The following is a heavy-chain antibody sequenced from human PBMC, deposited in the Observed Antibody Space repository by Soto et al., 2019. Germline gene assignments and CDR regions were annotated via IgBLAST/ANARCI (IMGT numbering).Heavy chain of an antibody. Sequence: GWSRRLSCAASGFTFSSYSTHWVRQAPGKRLEWVSSISSSRRYIYYADSVKGQFTISXXXAXXSXXLXXNXXRAEDTAVYYCARDLNSSGYYGRWFDPWGQGT. CDR3: ARDLNSSGYYGRWFDP. V-gene: IGHV3-21*01. J-gene: IGHJ5*02. CDR2: ISSSRRYI. D-gene: IGHD3-22*01. CDR1: GFTFSSYS.